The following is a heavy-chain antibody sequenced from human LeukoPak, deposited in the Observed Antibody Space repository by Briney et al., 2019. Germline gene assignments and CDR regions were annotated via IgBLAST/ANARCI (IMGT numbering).Heavy chain of an antibody. D-gene: IGHD3-22*01. CDR1: GGSIRSYY. V-gene: IGHV4-59*01. Sequence: PSVTLSLTCAVSGGSIRSYYWSWVRQPPGKGLEWIGYIYYSGSTNYNPSLKSRVTISVDTSQNQFSLKLSSVTAADTAVYYCASDYDSSGYYYLWGQGTLVTVSS. CDR2: IYYSGST. CDR3: ASDYDSSGYYYL. J-gene: IGHJ4*02.